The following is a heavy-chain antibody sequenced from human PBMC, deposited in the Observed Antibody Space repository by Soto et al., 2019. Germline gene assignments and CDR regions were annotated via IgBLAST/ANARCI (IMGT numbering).Heavy chain of an antibody. V-gene: IGHV4-61*01. Sequence: QVQLQESGPGLVKPSETLSLTCTVSGGSISSGSYYWSWIRQPPGKRLEWIGYMYDSGSTTYSPSRKSRVSISIDTSKNQFSLNLSSVTAADAAVYYCARGATVVTFFDYWGQGSLVTVSS. CDR2: MYDSGST. CDR1: GGSISSGSYY. D-gene: IGHD2-21*02. CDR3: ARGATVVTFFDY. J-gene: IGHJ4*02.